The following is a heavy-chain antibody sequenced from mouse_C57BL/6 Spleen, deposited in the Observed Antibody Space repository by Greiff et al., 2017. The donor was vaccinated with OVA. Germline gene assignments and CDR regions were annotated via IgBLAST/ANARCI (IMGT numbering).Heavy chain of an antibody. Sequence: QVQLQQPGAELVMPGASVKLSCKASGYTFTSYWMHWVKQRPGQGLEWIGEIDPSDSYTNYNQKFKGKSTLTVDKSSSTAYMQLSSLTSEDSAVYYCARPSYDSYYFDYWGQGTTLTVSS. J-gene: IGHJ2*01. CDR2: IDPSDSYT. CDR1: GYTFTSYW. D-gene: IGHD2-4*01. V-gene: IGHV1-69*01. CDR3: ARPSYDSYYFDY.